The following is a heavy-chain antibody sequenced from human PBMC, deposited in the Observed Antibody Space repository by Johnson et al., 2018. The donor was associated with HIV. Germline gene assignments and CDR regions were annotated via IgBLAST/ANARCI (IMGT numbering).Heavy chain of an antibody. D-gene: IGHD7-27*01. J-gene: IGHJ3*01. CDR1: GFTFSSYD. CDR2: IGTAGDT. V-gene: IGHV3-13*01. CDR3: ARENWGAFDL. Sequence: VQLVESGGGLVQPGGSLRLSCAASGFTFSSYDMHWVRQATGKGLEWVSAIGTAGDTYYPGSLTGRFTIPRENANNSLYLQMNSVRAGDTADDYCARENWGAFDLWGQGTMVTVSS.